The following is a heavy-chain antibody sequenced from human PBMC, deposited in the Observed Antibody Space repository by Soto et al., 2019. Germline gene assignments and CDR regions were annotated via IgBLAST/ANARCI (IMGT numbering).Heavy chain of an antibody. J-gene: IGHJ4*02. CDR1: GYTFTSYG. CDR3: THLLSLAHPYSYL. V-gene: IGHV1-18*01. CDR2: ISAYNGNT. Sequence: ASVKVSCKASGYTFTSYGISWVRQAPGQGLEWMGWISAYNGNTNSAQKLQGRVTMTTDTSTSTAYMELRSLKTEDTAVYYCTHLLSLAHPYSYLWGQGTQVTVSS. D-gene: IGHD2-21*01.